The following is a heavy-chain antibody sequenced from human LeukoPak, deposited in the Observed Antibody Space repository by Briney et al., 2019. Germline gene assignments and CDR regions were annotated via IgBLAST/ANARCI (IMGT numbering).Heavy chain of an antibody. CDR2: ISGSGGST. V-gene: IGHV3-23*01. Sequence: GGSLRLSCAASGFTFSSYAMSWVRQAPGKGLEWVSAISGSGGSTYYADSVKGRFTISRDNSKDTLYLQMNSLRAEDTAVYYCAKGYGGNSGIFFDYWGQGTLVTVSS. J-gene: IGHJ4*02. D-gene: IGHD4-23*01. CDR3: AKGYGGNSGIFFDY. CDR1: GFTFSSYA.